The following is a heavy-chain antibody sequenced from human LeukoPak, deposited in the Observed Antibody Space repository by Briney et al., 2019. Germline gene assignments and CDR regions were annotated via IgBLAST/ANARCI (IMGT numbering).Heavy chain of an antibody. D-gene: IGHD3-16*02. CDR2: INARNGAT. CDR3: VRDQGVVRFDP. J-gene: IGHJ5*02. CDR1: GYVFVSNG. V-gene: IGHV1-18*01. Sequence: ASVKVSCKASGYVFVSNGISWVRRAPGQRLEWIGWINARNGATDCAQNFWGRATLTTDTSTSTAYMELRSLRSDDTAVYYCVRDQGVVRFDPWGQGTLVTVSS.